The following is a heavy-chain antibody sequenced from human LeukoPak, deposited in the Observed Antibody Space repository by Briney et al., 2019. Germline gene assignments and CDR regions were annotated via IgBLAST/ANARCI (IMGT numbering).Heavy chain of an antibody. V-gene: IGHV2-5*02. CDR2: TYWGDDK. Sequence: SGPTLAKPTQTLTLTCTFSGFSLSAPQVAVGWIRQPPGKALEFLALTYWGDDKRFSSSLRSRLTITSDASKNQVVLTVANLDPVDTATYYCAHKPAQKNYFDPWGQGTLVTVSS. CDR3: AHKPAQKNYFDP. CDR1: GFSLSAPQVA. J-gene: IGHJ5*02. D-gene: IGHD1-7*01.